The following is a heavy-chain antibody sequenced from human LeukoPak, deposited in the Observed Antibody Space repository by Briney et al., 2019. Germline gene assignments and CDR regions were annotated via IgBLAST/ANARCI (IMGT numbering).Heavy chain of an antibody. J-gene: IGHJ5*02. CDR1: GYTFTSYD. CDR2: MNPNSGNT. V-gene: IGHV1-8*03. Sequence: ASVTVSCKASGYTFTSYDINWVRQATGQGLEWMGWMNPNSGNTGYAQKFQGRVTITRNTSISTAYMELSSLRSEDTAVYYCARRVYYDSSGYYWFDPWGQGTLVTVSS. D-gene: IGHD3-22*01. CDR3: ARRVYYDSSGYYWFDP.